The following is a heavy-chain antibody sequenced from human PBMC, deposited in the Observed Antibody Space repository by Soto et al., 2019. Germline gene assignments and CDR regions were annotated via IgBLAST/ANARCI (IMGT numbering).Heavy chain of an antibody. CDR2: FIPVLGTA. CDR1: GGSFNSHA. D-gene: IGHD3-3*01. V-gene: IGHV1-69*06. CDR3: ARGAFGGGYYANFDP. J-gene: IGHJ5*02. Sequence: QVQLVQSGAEVKKPGSSVKVSCKASGGSFNSHAINWVRQAPGQGLEWMGGFIPVLGTANYAQKFQGRVTITADRSKTTDYMELTSLTSEDTAVYYCARGAFGGGYYANFDPGGQGTLVTVSS.